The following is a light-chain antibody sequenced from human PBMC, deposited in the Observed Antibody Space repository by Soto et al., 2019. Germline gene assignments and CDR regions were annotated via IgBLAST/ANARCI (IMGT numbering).Light chain of an antibody. CDR3: QQRSYWPPT. Sequence: EIVLTQSPATLSLSPVERATLSCRASQSVSSYLAWYQQKPGQAPRLLIYDASNRATGIPARFSGSGSGTDFTLTISSLEPEDFAVYYCQQRSYWPPTFGQGTKVDIK. V-gene: IGKV3-11*01. CDR1: QSVSSY. J-gene: IGKJ1*01. CDR2: DAS.